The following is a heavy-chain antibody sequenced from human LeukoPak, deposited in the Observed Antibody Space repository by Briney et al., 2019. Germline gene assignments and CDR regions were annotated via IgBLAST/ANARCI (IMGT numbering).Heavy chain of an antibody. D-gene: IGHD2-21*02. V-gene: IGHV3-48*04. CDR1: GFTFETYS. CDR2: ISASRTTI. Sequence: GGSLRLSCAASGFTFETYSMHWVRQAPGKGLEWVSYISASRTTIFYAASVKGRFTISRDNAKNSLYLQMSSLRTEDTAVYYCARPLSYCGADCYRDGLDYWGRGTLVTVSS. J-gene: IGHJ4*02. CDR3: ARPLSYCGADCYRDGLDY.